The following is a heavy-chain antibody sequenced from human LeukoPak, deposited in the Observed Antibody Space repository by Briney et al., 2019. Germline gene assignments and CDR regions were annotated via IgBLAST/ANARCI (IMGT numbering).Heavy chain of an antibody. Sequence: PGGSLRLSCAASEFTFSTYSMNWVRQAPGTGLEWVSYVSPSSSSIYYADSVKGRFTISRDNAKNSLYLQMNSLRAEDTAVYYCAREHTPYGSGCTAAYWGQGTLVTVSS. V-gene: IGHV3-48*01. CDR2: VSPSSSSI. D-gene: IGHD6-19*01. CDR1: EFTFSTYS. J-gene: IGHJ4*02. CDR3: AREHTPYGSGCTAAY.